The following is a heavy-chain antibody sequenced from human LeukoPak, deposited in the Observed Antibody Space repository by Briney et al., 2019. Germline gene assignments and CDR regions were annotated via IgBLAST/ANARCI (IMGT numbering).Heavy chain of an antibody. Sequence: SQTLSLTCTVSGGSLSSGSYYWGWLRQPAGRGLEWIGRIYTSGSTNYNPSLKGRATISVDTSKNQFSLKLSSVTAADTAVYYCARGLGFYCSSTSCYVGALDYWGQGTLVTVSS. CDR1: GGSLSSGSYY. D-gene: IGHD2-2*01. CDR3: ARGLGFYCSSTSCYVGALDY. CDR2: IYTSGST. J-gene: IGHJ4*02. V-gene: IGHV4-61*02.